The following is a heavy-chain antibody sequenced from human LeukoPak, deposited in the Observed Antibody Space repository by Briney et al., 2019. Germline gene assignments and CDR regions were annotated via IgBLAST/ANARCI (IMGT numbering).Heavy chain of an antibody. J-gene: IGHJ4*02. Sequence: ASVTVSCKASGYTFTSYYMHWLRQAPGQGLEWMGLINPSGGSTSYAQKFQGRVTMTRDMSTSTVYMELSSLRSEDTAVYYCARDQDYYGSGSYYRDWGQGTLVTVSS. CDR3: ARDQDYYGSGSYYRD. CDR2: INPSGGST. D-gene: IGHD3-10*01. V-gene: IGHV1-46*01. CDR1: GYTFTSYY.